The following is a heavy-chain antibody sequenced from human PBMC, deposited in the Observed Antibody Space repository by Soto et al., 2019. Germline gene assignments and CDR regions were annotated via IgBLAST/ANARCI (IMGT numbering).Heavy chain of an antibody. CDR2: IYHSGST. CDR3: ARDLGYYGSGRRGYYFDY. D-gene: IGHD3-10*01. CDR1: SGSISSSNR. V-gene: IGHV4-4*02. J-gene: IGHJ4*02. Sequence: SETLSLTCAVSSGSISSSNRWSWVRQPPGEGLEWIGEIYHSGSTNYNPSLKSRVTISVDKSKNQFSLKLSSVTAADTAVYYCARDLGYYGSGRRGYYFDYWGQGTLVTVSS.